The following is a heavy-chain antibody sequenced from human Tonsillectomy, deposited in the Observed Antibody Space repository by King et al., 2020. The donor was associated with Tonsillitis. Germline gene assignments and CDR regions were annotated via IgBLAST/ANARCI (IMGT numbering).Heavy chain of an antibody. CDR2: ISYDGSNK. Sequence: VQLVESGGGVVQTGRSLRLSCAASGFTFSSCAMHWVRQAPGKGLEWVAIISYDGSNKYYADCVKGRFTISRDNSKNTLYLQLNSLRAEDTAVYFCTRNPYGDDYFDYWGQGTVVTVSS. V-gene: IGHV3-30*04. J-gene: IGHJ4*02. CDR1: GFTFSSCA. D-gene: IGHD4-17*01. CDR3: TRNPYGDDYFDY.